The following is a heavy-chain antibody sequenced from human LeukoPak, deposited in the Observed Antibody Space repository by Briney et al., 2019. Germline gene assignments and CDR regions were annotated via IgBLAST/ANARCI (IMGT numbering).Heavy chain of an antibody. Sequence: GGSLRLSCVASGFTFSSYRMSWVRQAPGKGLEWVSSISTSGDSTAYAASVKGRFTISRDNSKNTLCLQLNSLRAEDTAVYYCARGRGSPYYFDCWGQGTLVTVSS. D-gene: IGHD1-26*01. V-gene: IGHV3-23*01. CDR2: ISTSGDST. CDR3: ARGRGSPYYFDC. CDR1: GFTFSSYR. J-gene: IGHJ4*02.